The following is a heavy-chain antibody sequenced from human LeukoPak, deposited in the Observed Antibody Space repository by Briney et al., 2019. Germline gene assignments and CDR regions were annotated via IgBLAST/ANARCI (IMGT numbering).Heavy chain of an antibody. CDR3: ATYRQVLLPFES. D-gene: IGHD2-8*02. J-gene: IGHJ4*02. Sequence: PGGSLRLSCAASGFTFSSYGMSWVRQAPGKGLEWVSAISGSGGSTYYADSVRGRFTISRDNSKSTLSLQMNSLRDEDTAIYYCATYRQVLLPFESWGQGTLVTVSS. CDR2: ISGSGGST. V-gene: IGHV3-23*01. CDR1: GFTFSSYG.